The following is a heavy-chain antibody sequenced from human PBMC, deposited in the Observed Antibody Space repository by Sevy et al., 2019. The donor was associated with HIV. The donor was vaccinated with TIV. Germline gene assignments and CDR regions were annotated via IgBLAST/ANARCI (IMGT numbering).Heavy chain of an antibody. D-gene: IGHD2-2*01. CDR2: ISGSGGST. J-gene: IGHJ2*01. V-gene: IGHV3-23*01. CDR1: GFTFSSYA. Sequence: GGSLRLSCAASGFTFSSYAMSWVRQAPGKGLEWVSAISGSGGSTYYADSVKGRFTISRDNSKNTLYLQMNSLRAEDTAVYYCAKDVHFRYGVVPAASWYFDLWGRGTLVTVSS. CDR3: AKDVHFRYGVVPAASWYFDL.